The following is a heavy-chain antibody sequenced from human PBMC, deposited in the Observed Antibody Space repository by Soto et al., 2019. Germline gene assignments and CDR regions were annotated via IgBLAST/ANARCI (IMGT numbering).Heavy chain of an antibody. CDR2: ISAYNGNT. V-gene: IGHV1-18*01. Sequence: AASVKVSCKASGYTFTSYGISWARHAPGQGLEWMGWISAYNGNTNYAQKLQGRVTMTTDTSTSTAYMELRSLRSDDTAVYYCARDVYSSRTPRYHYYYGMDVWGQGTTVTVSS. D-gene: IGHD6-13*01. CDR3: ARDVYSSRTPRYHYYYGMDV. J-gene: IGHJ6*02. CDR1: GYTFTSYG.